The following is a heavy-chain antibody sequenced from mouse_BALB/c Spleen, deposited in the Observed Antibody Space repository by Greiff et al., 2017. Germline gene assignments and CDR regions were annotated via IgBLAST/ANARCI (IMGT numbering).Heavy chain of an antibody. CDR2: ISTYYGNT. D-gene: IGHD2-1*01. J-gene: IGHJ2*01. CDR1: GYTLTDYA. V-gene: IGHV1-67*01. Sequence: VQLQQSGPELVRPGVSVKISCKGSGYTLTDYAMHWVKQSHAKSLEWIGVISTYYGNTNYNQKFKGKATMTVDKSSSTAYMELSSPTSEDSAVYYCARGGNYDDYWGQGTTLTVSS. CDR3: ARGGNYDDY.